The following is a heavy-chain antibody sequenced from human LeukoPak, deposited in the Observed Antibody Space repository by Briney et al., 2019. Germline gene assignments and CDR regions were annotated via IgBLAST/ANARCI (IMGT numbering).Heavy chain of an antibody. CDR3: ARGLSEQLATPP. CDR1: GGSFSGYY. Sequence: SETLSLTCAVYGGSFSGYYWSWIRQPPGKGLEWIGEINHSGSTNYNPPLKSRVTISVDTSKNQFSLKLSSVTAADTAVYYCARGLSEQLATPPWGQGNLVTVSS. J-gene: IGHJ5*02. D-gene: IGHD6-6*01. CDR2: INHSGST. V-gene: IGHV4-34*01.